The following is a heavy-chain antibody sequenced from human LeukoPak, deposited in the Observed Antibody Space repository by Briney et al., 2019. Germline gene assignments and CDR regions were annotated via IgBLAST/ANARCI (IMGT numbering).Heavy chain of an antibody. V-gene: IGHV4-61*01. D-gene: IGHD6-13*01. CDR3: AREYSGFDY. CDR2: IYHHGST. CDR1: GDPISSNSNYK. Sequence: SETLSLTCTVSGDPISSNSNYKWSWIRQPPGKGLEWIGYIYHHGSTNYNPSLKSRVTFSVDTSKNQFSLKLRSVTAADTAVYYCAREYSGFDYWGQGTLVTVSS. J-gene: IGHJ4*02.